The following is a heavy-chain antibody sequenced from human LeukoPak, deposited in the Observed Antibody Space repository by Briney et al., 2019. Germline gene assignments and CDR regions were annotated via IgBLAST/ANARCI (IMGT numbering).Heavy chain of an antibody. D-gene: IGHD3-3*01. J-gene: IGHJ4*02. Sequence: GGSLRLSCAASGLTFSRYAMSWVRQAPGKGLEGVSSISGSGGSTYYVDSVRGRFTISRDNSKNTLYLQMNSLRAEDTAVYYCATTYYDFWSDYWGQGTLVTVSS. CDR3: ATTYYDFWSDY. CDR1: GLTFSRYA. V-gene: IGHV3-23*01. CDR2: ISGSGGST.